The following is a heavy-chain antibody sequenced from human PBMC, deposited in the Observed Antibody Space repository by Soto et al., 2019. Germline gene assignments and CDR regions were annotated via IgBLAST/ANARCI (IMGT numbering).Heavy chain of an antibody. CDR3: ARVPDLDYCSRTSCLYYFDY. D-gene: IGHD2-2*01. Sequence: GGSLRLSCLACRYTFSRYVMSWVRQAPGKGLEWVSTINSNGDSTYYADSVKGRFTISRDNSRNSLYLQVNSLRAEDTAVYYCARVPDLDYCSRTSCLYYFDYWGQGALVTVSS. V-gene: IGHV3-23*01. CDR1: RYTFSRYV. J-gene: IGHJ4*02. CDR2: INSNGDST.